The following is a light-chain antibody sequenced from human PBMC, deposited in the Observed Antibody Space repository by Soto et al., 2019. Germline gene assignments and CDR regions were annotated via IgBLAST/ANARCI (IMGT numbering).Light chain of an antibody. J-gene: IGKJ1*01. CDR2: DAS. CDR3: QQYNSYSWT. CDR1: QSISSW. Sequence: DIQMTQSPSTLSASVGDRITITCRASQSISSWLAWYQQKPGKAPKLLIYDASSLESGVPSRFSGSGSGTEFTLTIGSLQTDDFATYYCQQYNSYSWTFGKGTKVEIK. V-gene: IGKV1-5*01.